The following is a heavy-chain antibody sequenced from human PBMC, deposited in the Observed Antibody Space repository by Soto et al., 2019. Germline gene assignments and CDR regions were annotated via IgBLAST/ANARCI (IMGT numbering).Heavy chain of an antibody. CDR1: GGTFSSYA. CDR3: ALEWGVCSGGSCPNDY. J-gene: IGHJ4*02. CDR2: IIPIFGTA. V-gene: IGHV1-69*06. D-gene: IGHD2-15*01. Sequence: QVQLVQSGAEVKKPGSSVKVSCKASGGTFSSYAISWVRQSPGQGLEWMVGIIPIFGTANYAQKFQGRVTITADKSTSTAYMELSSLRSEDTAVYYCALEWGVCSGGSCPNDYWGQGTLVTVSS.